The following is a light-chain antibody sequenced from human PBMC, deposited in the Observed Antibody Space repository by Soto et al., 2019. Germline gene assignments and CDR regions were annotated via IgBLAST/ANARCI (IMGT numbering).Light chain of an antibody. CDR3: QQYGSSTT. V-gene: IGKV3-15*01. J-gene: IGKJ1*01. Sequence: EVVMTQSPATLSVSPGERATLSCRASQTVSRNLAWYQQRPGQAPRLLIYDISNRATGVPARFSGSGSETEFTLTIRSLQSEDFAVYYCQQYGSSTTFGQGTKVDIK. CDR1: QTVSRN. CDR2: DIS.